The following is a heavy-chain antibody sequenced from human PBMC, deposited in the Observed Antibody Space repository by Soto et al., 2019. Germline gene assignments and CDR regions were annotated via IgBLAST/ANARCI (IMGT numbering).Heavy chain of an antibody. Sequence: WQTLSLTFAIPGDSVSINSAGWSWVRQSPSRGLEWLGRTYYRSKWYYEYAVSVRGRITINPDTSKNQYSLQLNSVTPEDTAVYFCARGEQYSGRIFDYWGQGPLVTVSS. CDR1: GDSVSINSAG. D-gene: IGHD1-26*01. CDR3: ARGEQYSGRIFDY. J-gene: IGHJ4*01. V-gene: IGHV6-1*01. CDR2: TYYRSKWYY.